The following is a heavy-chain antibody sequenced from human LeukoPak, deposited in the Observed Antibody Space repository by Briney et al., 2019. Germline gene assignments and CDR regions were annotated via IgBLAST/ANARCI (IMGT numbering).Heavy chain of an antibody. CDR3: ARNQMTTVTGFYYYGMDV. V-gene: IGHV4-4*02. Sequence: PSETPSLTCAVSGGSISSSNWWSWVRQPPGKGLEWIGEIFHSGSTNYNPSLQSRVTISVDESKNQFSLKLSSVTAADTAVYYCARNQMTTVTGFYYYGMDVWGKGTTVTVSS. CDR1: GGSISSSNW. CDR2: IFHSGST. J-gene: IGHJ6*04. D-gene: IGHD4-17*01.